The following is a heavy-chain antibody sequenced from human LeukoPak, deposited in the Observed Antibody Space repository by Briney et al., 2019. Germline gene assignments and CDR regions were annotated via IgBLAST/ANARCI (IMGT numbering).Heavy chain of an antibody. CDR2: ISWSGGST. V-gene: IGHV3-23*01. J-gene: IGHJ4*02. CDR1: GFTFSSYA. CDR3: AKDQRGYSSGLWAPTHLYYFDY. D-gene: IGHD6-19*01. Sequence: GGSLRLSCAASGFTFSSYAMSWVGQAPGKGLECVSSISWSGGSTYYADSVKGRFTISRDNSKNTLYLQMNSLRAEDTAVYYCAKDQRGYSSGLWAPTHLYYFDYWGQGTLVTVSS.